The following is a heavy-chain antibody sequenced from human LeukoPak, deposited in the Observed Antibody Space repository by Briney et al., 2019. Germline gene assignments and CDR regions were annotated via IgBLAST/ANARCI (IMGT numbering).Heavy chain of an antibody. CDR1: GFTFSSYW. D-gene: IGHD1-26*01. Sequence: GGSLRLSCAASGFTFSSYWMHWVRQAPGKGLEWVSGINWNGGSTGYADSVKGRFTISRDNAKNSLYLQMNSLRAEDTALYYCARPSGSYYDYWGQGTLVTVSS. J-gene: IGHJ4*02. CDR3: ARPSGSYYDY. V-gene: IGHV3-20*04. CDR2: INWNGGST.